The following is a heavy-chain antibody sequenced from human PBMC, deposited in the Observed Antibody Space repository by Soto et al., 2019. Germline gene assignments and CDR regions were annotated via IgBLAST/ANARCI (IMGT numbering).Heavy chain of an antibody. D-gene: IGHD4-17*01. V-gene: IGHV4-39*01. J-gene: IGHJ4*02. CDR3: ARHEDDYGVYFGY. CDR2: IYYSGST. Sequence: PSDTLSLTCTVSGGSISSSSYYWVWIRQPPGKGLEWIGSIYYSGSTYYNPSLKSRVTISVDTSKNQFSLKLSSVTTADTAVYYCARHEDDYGVYFGYWGQGTLVTVSS. CDR1: GGSISSSSYY.